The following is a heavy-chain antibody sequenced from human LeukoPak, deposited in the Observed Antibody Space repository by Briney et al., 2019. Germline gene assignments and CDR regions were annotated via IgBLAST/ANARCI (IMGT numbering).Heavy chain of an antibody. J-gene: IGHJ4*02. V-gene: IGHV3-30*03. CDR2: ISYDGSNK. Sequence: GGSLRLSCAASGFTFSSYGMHWVRQAPGKGLEWVAVISYDGSNKYYADSVKGRFTISRDNSKNTLYLQMNSLRAEDTAVYYCARDRVAVSGHVGYWGQGTLVTVSS. CDR1: GFTFSSYG. D-gene: IGHD6-19*01. CDR3: ARDRVAVSGHVGY.